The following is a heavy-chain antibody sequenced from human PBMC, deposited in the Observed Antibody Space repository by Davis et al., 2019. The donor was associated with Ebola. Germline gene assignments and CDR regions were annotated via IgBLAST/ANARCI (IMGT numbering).Heavy chain of an antibody. CDR3: ARGHTYGRWDDWFDP. CDR2: INGYNGNT. D-gene: IGHD5-18*01. V-gene: IGHV1-18*01. CDR1: GYTFSSYG. J-gene: IGHJ5*02. Sequence: ASVKVSCKASGYTFSSYGISWVRQAPGQGLEWMGWINGYNGNTNYAQKFQDRVTMTIDTSINTAYMELDRLRSDDTAVYYCARGHTYGRWDDWFDPWGQGTLVTVSS.